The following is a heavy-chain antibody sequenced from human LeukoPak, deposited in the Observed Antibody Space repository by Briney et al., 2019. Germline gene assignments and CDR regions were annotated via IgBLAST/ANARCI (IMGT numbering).Heavy chain of an antibody. J-gene: IGHJ5*02. CDR1: GYTFSSYG. Sequence: GASVKVSCKASGYTFSSYGISWVRQAPGQGLEWMGWISAYNGNTKYAQKYQGRITMTTDTSTSTAYMELRSLRSDDTAVYYCVRSCTTTSCFGSSSAWGQGTLVTVPS. CDR3: VRSCTTTSCFGSSSA. CDR2: ISAYNGNT. V-gene: IGHV1-18*01. D-gene: IGHD2-2*01.